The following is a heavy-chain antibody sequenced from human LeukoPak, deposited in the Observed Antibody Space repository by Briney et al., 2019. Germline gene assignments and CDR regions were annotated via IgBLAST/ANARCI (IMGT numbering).Heavy chain of an antibody. V-gene: IGHV3-9*03. J-gene: IGHJ5*02. CDR3: ATSKGGGGFDP. D-gene: IGHD3-16*01. CDR2: ISRNSVTI. Sequence: GGSLRLSCAASGFTFHDYAMHWVRHAPGKGLEWVSGISRNSVTIDYANSVKGRFTIFRDNAKNSLYLQMNSLEPEDMGMYYCATSKGGGGFDPWGQGTLVTVSS. CDR1: GFTFHDYA.